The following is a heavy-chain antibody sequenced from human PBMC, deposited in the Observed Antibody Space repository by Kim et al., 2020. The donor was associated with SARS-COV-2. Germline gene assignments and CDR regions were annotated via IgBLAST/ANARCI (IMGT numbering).Heavy chain of an antibody. CDR3: ARGGRVIDY. D-gene: IGHD3-10*01. Sequence: SSIYYADSVQGRFTISRDNAKNSLYLQMNSLRDEDTAVYYCARGGRVIDYWGQGTLVTVSS. J-gene: IGHJ4*02. CDR2: SSI. V-gene: IGHV3-48*02.